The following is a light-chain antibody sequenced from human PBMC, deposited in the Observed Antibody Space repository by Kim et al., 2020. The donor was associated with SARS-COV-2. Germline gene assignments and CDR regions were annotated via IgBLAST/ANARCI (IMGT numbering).Light chain of an antibody. CDR1: QSIFSY. CDR3: QQSYSTPRT. CDR2: TAS. V-gene: IGKV1-39*01. Sequence: ASVWDRVTTTRRASQSIFSYINWDQQRTGETPLLLIHTASSLRSGVPSRCSGSGSGTDFSLTICSLQPEDFSNYYSQQSYSTPRTFGQGTKVDIK. J-gene: IGKJ1*01.